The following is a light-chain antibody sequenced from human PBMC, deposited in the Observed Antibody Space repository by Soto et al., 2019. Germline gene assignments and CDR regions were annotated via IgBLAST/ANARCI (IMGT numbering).Light chain of an antibody. CDR3: QQYHRSSIT. J-gene: IGKJ5*01. CDR2: DAS. CDR1: QSLNNV. V-gene: IGKV1-5*01. Sequence: IHMTQSPSTRSSSLGDRVTITCRASQSLNNVLAWYQQKPGKAPNLLIYDASTLERGVPSRFSGTGSGTEFTLTISSLKTDDFATYYCQQYHRSSITFGQGTRLEIK.